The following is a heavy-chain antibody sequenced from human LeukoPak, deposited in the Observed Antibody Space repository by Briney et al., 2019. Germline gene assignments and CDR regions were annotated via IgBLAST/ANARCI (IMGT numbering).Heavy chain of an antibody. CDR1: GFTFSSYG. CDR3: AKDYEWLRFSAFDY. D-gene: IGHD5-12*01. J-gene: IGHJ4*02. Sequence: PGGSLRLSCAASGFTFSSYGMHWVRQAPGKGLEWVAVISYDGSNKYYADSVKGRFTISRDNSKNTLYLQMNSLRAEDTAVYYCAKDYEWLRFSAFDYWGQGTLVTVSS. V-gene: IGHV3-30*18. CDR2: ISYDGSNK.